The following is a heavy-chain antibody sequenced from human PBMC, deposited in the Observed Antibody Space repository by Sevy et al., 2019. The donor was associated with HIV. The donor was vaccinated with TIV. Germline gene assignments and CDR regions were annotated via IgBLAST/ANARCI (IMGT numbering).Heavy chain of an antibody. CDR3: ARGGYYYDNAAYYALDS. V-gene: IGHV3-33*01. J-gene: IGHJ4*02. CDR1: GFTFSNYA. Sequence: GGSLRLSCAATGFTFSNYAMHWVRQAPGKGMEWVAIIWSDGAYQYHGDSVKGRFTISRDNPKKTLYLQMNNVRVEDTAVYYCARGGYYYDNAAYYALDSWGQGTLVTVSS. CDR2: IWSDGAYQ. D-gene: IGHD3-22*01.